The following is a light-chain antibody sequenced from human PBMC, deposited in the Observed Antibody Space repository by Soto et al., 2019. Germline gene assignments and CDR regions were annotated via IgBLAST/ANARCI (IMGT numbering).Light chain of an antibody. Sequence: QSVLTQPPSVSAAPGQEVTISCSGTSSNIGNNYVSCYQQHHGTTPKLLIYDNNNQPSCIPDRFSAYKSGTSATLGITGLQTGYEADYYCGTWESSRSAVVFGGGTKVTVL. CDR2: DNN. CDR1: SSNIGNNY. J-gene: IGLJ2*01. V-gene: IGLV1-51*01. CDR3: GTWESSRSAVV.